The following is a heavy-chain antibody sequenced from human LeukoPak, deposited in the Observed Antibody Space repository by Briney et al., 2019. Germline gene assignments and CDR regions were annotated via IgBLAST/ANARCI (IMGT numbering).Heavy chain of an antibody. CDR1: GFTFSSYA. CDR3: AKAIVEDNWFDP. Sequence: GGSLRLSCAASGFTFSSYAMSWVRPAPGKGREWVSAISGSGGSTYYADSVKGRFTISRDNSKNTLYLQMNSLRAEDTAVYYCAKAIVEDNWFDPWGQGTLVTVSS. D-gene: IGHD2-15*01. V-gene: IGHV3-23*01. J-gene: IGHJ5*02. CDR2: ISGSGGST.